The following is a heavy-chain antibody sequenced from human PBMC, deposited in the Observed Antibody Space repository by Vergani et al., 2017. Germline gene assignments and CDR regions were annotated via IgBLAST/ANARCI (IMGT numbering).Heavy chain of an antibody. CDR2: ISWNSGSI. V-gene: IGHV3-9*01. J-gene: IGHJ4*02. CDR1: GFTFDDYA. Sequence: EVQLVESGGGLVQPGRSLRLSCAASGFTFDDYAMHCVRQAPGKGLEWVSGISWNSGSIGYADCVKGPLTISRDNAKNSLYLQMNSLRAEDTALYYCAKDSRAVAGPVDYWGQGTLVTVSS. D-gene: IGHD6-19*01. CDR3: AKDSRAVAGPVDY.